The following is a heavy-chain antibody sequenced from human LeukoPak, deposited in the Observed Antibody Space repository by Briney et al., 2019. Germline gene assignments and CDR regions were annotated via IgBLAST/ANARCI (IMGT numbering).Heavy chain of an antibody. V-gene: IGHV1-46*01. CDR3: ARALPHRRLMDTTMEQHWFDP. CDR2: INPSGGST. D-gene: IGHD5-18*01. CDR1: GYTFTSYY. Sequence: ASVKVSCKASGYTFTSYYMHWVRQAPGQGLEGMGIINPSGGSTSYAQKFQGRVTMTRDMSTSTVYMELSSLRSEDTAMYYCARALPHRRLMDTTMEQHWFDPWGQGTLVTVSS. J-gene: IGHJ5*02.